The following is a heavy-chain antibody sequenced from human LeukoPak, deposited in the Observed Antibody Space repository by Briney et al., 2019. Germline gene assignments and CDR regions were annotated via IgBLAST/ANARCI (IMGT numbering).Heavy chain of an antibody. D-gene: IGHD1-7*01. CDR3: ARRNYDNAFDI. J-gene: IGHJ3*02. Sequence: PSETLSLTCTVSGDFISISSYYWAWIRQPPGKEPEWIGSVFYSGNTYYNPSLKSRVTISVDTSNNQFSLRLSSVTAADTAVYYCARRNYDNAFDIWGQGTMVTVSS. V-gene: IGHV4-39*01. CDR1: GDFISISSYY. CDR2: VFYSGNT.